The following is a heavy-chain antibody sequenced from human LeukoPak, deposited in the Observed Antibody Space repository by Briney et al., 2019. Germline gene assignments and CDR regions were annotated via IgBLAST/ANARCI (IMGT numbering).Heavy chain of an antibody. J-gene: IGHJ4*02. Sequence: GGSLRLSCAASAFTFRPYAMIWVRQAQGKGLEWVSSVSGSGGSTYYADSVKGRFTSSRDNSNNTLYLQMNSPRAEDTAVYYCAKGAASRGYTYVANWGQGTLVTVSS. CDR1: AFTFRPYA. V-gene: IGHV3-23*01. CDR2: VSGSGGST. D-gene: IGHD5-18*01. CDR3: AKGAASRGYTYVAN.